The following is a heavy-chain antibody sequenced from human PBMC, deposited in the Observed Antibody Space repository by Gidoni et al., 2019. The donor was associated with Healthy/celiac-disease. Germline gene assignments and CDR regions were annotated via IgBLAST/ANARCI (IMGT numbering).Heavy chain of an antibody. V-gene: IGHV4-30-4*01. CDR3: AREARVRYYYYMDV. D-gene: IGHD3-10*01. Sequence: QVQLHESGPGLVKPSPTLSLTCTFSGGSTSSGDYYWSWIRQPPGKALEWIGYIYYSGSTYYNPSRKSRVTISVDTSKNQFSLKLSSVTAADTAVYYCAREARVRYYYYMDVWGKGTTVTVSS. CDR2: IYYSGST. J-gene: IGHJ6*03. CDR1: GGSTSSGDYY.